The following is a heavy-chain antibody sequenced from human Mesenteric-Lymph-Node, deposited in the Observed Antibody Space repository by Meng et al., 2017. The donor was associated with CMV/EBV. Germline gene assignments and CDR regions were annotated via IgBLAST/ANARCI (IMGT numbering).Heavy chain of an antibody. D-gene: IGHD3-10*01. J-gene: IGHJ4*02. CDR1: GFSLSTYGVG. Sequence: QMTLMQSSPTLVNPTQTLTLTCAFSGFSLSTYGVGIDWIRQPPGKALEWLALIYWDEDKRYNPYLKSRLTITKDTSKNQVVLTMTNMDPVDTATYYCAHIEGSGSYHQWGQGTLVTVSS. CDR3: AHIEGSGSYHQ. CDR2: IYWDEDK. V-gene: IGHV2-5*02.